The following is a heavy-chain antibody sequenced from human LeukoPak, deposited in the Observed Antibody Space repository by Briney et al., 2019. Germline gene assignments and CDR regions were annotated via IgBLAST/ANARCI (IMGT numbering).Heavy chain of an antibody. J-gene: IGHJ4*02. CDR3: ASSSIAALGPHY. Sequence: SETLSLTCAVYGGSFSGYYWSWIRQPPGKGLEWIGEINHSGGTNYNPSLKSRVTISVDTSKNQFSLKLSSATAADTAVYYCASSSIAALGPHYWGQGTLVTVSS. CDR2: INHSGGT. V-gene: IGHV4-34*01. CDR1: GGSFSGYY. D-gene: IGHD6-6*01.